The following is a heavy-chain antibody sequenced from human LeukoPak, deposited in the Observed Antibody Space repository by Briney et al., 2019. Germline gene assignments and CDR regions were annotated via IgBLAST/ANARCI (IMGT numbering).Heavy chain of an antibody. J-gene: IGHJ6*03. V-gene: IGHV3-9*03. CDR2: ISWNSGSI. CDR3: AKGHMDV. CDR1: GFTFDDYA. Sequence: GGSLRLSCAASGFTFDDYAMHWVRQAPGKGLEWVSGISWNSGSIGYADSVKGRFTISRDNAKNSLYLQMNSLRAEDMALYYCAKGHMDVWGKGTTVTVSS.